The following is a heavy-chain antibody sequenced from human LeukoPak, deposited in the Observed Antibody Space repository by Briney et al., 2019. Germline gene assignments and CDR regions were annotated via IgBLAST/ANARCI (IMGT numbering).Heavy chain of an antibody. J-gene: IGHJ6*02. CDR3: AKDRYGRDYYYYGMDV. D-gene: IGHD5-24*01. CDR2: ISGSGGST. Sequence: PGGSLRLSCAASGFTFSSYAMSWVRQAPGKGLEWVSAISGSGGSTYYADSVKGRFTISRDNSKNTLYLQMNSLRAEDTAVYYCAKDRYGRDYYYYGMDVWGQGTTVTVSS. CDR1: GFTFSSYA. V-gene: IGHV3-23*01.